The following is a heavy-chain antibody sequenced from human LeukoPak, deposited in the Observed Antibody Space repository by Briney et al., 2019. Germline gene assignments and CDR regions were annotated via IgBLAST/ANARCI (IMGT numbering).Heavy chain of an antibody. CDR1: GFTFGDYY. CDR3: ARGRHYYDTRGYSDAFDI. D-gene: IGHD3-22*01. V-gene: IGHV3-11*01. CDR2: ISSRDDSI. J-gene: IGHJ3*02. Sequence: GGSLRLSCAASGFTFGDYYMSWIRQAPGKGLEWIAYISSRDDSINYADSLTGRFTISRDNAKNSLFLQMNSLRAEDTAAYYCARGRHYYDTRGYSDAFDIWGQGTLVTVSS.